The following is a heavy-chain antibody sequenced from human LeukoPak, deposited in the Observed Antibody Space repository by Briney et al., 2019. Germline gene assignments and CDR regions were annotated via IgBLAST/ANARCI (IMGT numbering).Heavy chain of an antibody. D-gene: IGHD3-3*01. CDR2: IKQDGSEK. CDR1: GFTFSSYW. V-gene: IGHV3-7*01. J-gene: IGHJ6*03. CDR3: ARVGGRFLEWLWSYYYMDV. Sequence: GGSLRLSCAASGFTFSSYWMSWVRQAPGKGLEWVANIKQDGSEKYYVGSVKGRFTISRDNAKNSLYLQMNSLRAEDTAVYYCARVGGRFLEWLWSYYYMDVWGKGTTVTVSS.